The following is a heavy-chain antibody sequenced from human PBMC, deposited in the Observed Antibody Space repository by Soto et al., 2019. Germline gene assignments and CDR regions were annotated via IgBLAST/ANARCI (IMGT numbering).Heavy chain of an antibody. J-gene: IGHJ3*02. CDR2: INPSGGST. D-gene: IGHD5-12*01. Sequence: ASVKVSCKASGYTFTSYYMHWVRQAPGQGLEWMGIINPSGGSTSYAQKFQGRVTMTRDTSTSTVYMELSSLRSEDTAVYYCARRSQYSGYDDDAFDIWGQGTMVTVSS. CDR1: GYTFTSYY. V-gene: IGHV1-46*01. CDR3: ARRSQYSGYDDDAFDI.